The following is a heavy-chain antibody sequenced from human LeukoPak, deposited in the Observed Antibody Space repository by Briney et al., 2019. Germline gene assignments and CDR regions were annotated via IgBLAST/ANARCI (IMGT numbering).Heavy chain of an antibody. Sequence: ASVKVSCQASGDTFTYCHIHWVRQAPGQGVAWMGAVYVTGETTRNTQNFQGRVTMIRDPSTATVYMELTSLRSEDTAVYYCASEAPGSYYFDYWGQGVLVTVSS. V-gene: IGHV1-46*01. CDR3: ASEAPGSYYFDY. CDR1: GDTFTYCH. J-gene: IGHJ4*02. CDR2: VYVTGETT.